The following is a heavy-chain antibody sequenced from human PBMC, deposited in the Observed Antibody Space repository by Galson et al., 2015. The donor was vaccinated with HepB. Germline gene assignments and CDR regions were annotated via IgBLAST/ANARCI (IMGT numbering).Heavy chain of an antibody. V-gene: IGHV3-30-3*01. CDR2: ISLDGTNK. D-gene: IGHD3-9*01. CDR3: ARDGDIMTGYYLDQ. J-gene: IGHJ4*02. Sequence: SLRLSCAASGFTLSRFTMHWVRQAPGKGLDWVAVISLDGTNKDYADSVKGRFTISRDNSKSTLYLQMNSLRAEDTAVYYCARDGDIMTGYYLDQWGQGTLVTVAS. CDR1: GFTLSRFT.